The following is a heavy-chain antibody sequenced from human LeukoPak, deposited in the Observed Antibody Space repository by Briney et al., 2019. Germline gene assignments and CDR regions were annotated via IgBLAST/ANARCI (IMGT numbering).Heavy chain of an antibody. CDR2: IYTSGST. D-gene: IGHD3-22*01. CDR3: ARHEGRYYDSSGYRGYFDY. J-gene: IGHJ4*02. CDR1: GGSISSYY. Sequence: SETLSLTCTVSGGSISSYYWSWIRQPPGKGLEWIGYIYTSGSTNYNPSLKSRVTISVDTSKNQFSLKLSSVTAADTAVYYCARHEGRYYDSSGYRGYFDYWGQGTLVTVSS. V-gene: IGHV4-4*09.